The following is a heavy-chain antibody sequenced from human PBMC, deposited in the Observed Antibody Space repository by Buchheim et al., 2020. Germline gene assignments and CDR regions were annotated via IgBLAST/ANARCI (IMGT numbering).Heavy chain of an antibody. CDR1: GGSFSGYY. J-gene: IGHJ4*02. CDR3: ARGTNDYIWGSYRYGFGSPARNPQHYFDY. D-gene: IGHD3-16*02. Sequence: QVQLQQWGAGLLKPSETLSLTCAVYGGSFSGYYWSWIRQPPGKGLEWIGEINHSGSTNYNPSLKSRVTISVDTSKNQFSLKLSSVTAADTAVYYCARGTNDYIWGSYRYGFGSPARNPQHYFDYWGQGTL. V-gene: IGHV4-34*01. CDR2: INHSGST.